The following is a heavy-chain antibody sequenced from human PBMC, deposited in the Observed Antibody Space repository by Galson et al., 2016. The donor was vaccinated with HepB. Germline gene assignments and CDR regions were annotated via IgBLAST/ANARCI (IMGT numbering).Heavy chain of an antibody. V-gene: IGHV3-53*01. D-gene: IGHD1-26*01. Sequence: LRLSCAASGFTVSSNYMSWVRQAPGKGLEWVAVVYSGGSTYYADSVKGRFTLSRDHSKNTLYLKMNSLRAEDTAIYHCSLELLQDFDFWGQGTLVTVSS. CDR2: VYSGGST. CDR3: SLELLQDFDF. CDR1: GFTVSSNY. J-gene: IGHJ4*02.